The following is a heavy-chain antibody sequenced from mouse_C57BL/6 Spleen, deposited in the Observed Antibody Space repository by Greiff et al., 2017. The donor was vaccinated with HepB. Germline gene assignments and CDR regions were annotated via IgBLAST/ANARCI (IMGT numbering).Heavy chain of an antibody. D-gene: IGHD2-4*01. V-gene: IGHV1-7*01. CDR2: INPSSGYT. J-gene: IGHJ1*03. Sequence: VQLQESGAELAKPGASVKLSCKASGYTFTSYWMHWVKQRPGQGLEWFGYINPSSGYTKYNHKLKDKATLTADKSSSTAYMQLSSLTYEDSAVYYCAREGNYDYDEGYFDVWGTGTTVTVSS. CDR3: AREGNYDYDEGYFDV. CDR1: GYTFTSYW.